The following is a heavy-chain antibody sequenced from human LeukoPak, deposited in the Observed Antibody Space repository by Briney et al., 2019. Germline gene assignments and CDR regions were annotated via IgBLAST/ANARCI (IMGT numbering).Heavy chain of an antibody. CDR3: ASRTTTWGFFDS. V-gene: IGHV4-39*01. J-gene: IGHJ4*02. D-gene: IGHD4-17*01. CDR1: GGSISSSSYY. CDR2: IYFSGST. Sequence: SETLSLTCTLSGGSISSSSYYWGWIRQPPGKGLELIGSIYFSGSTAYRPSLKSRENISVDTSKNQFSLKLSSVTAADTAVYFCASRTTTWGFFDSWGQGTLVTVSS.